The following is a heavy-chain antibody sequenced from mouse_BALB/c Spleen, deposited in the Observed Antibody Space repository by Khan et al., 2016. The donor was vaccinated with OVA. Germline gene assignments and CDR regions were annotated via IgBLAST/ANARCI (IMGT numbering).Heavy chain of an antibody. Sequence: LQQSGPGLVKPSQSLSLTCTVTGYSITSDYAWNWLRQFPGNQLEWMGYISYSGSTNYNPSLKSRISITRDTSKNQFFLQLNSVTTEDTATDYCARDGSRYNYAMDYWGQGTSVTVSS. CDR3: ARDGSRYNYAMDY. V-gene: IGHV3-2*02. CDR1: GYSITSDYA. J-gene: IGHJ4*01. CDR2: ISYSGST. D-gene: IGHD2-3*01.